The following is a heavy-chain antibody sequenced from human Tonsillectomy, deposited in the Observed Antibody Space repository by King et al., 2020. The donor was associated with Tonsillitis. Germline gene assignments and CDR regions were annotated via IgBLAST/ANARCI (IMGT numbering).Heavy chain of an antibody. CDR3: AKPREGGQYTNWFDP. V-gene: IGHV3-23*04. J-gene: IGHJ5*02. CDR1: GFTFSSYA. Sequence: VQLVESGGGLVQPGGSLRLSCAASGFTFSSYAMSWVRQAPGKGLEWVSAISTSGGCTYYADSVKGRVTISRDNCKNTLYLQMNSLRAEDTAVYYCAKPREGGQYTNWFDPWGQGTLVTVSS. CDR2: ISTSGGCT. D-gene: IGHD4-11*01.